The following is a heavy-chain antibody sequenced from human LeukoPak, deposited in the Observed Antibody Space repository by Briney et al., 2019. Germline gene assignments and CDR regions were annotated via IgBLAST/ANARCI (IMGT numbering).Heavy chain of an antibody. V-gene: IGHV4-59*01. J-gene: IGHJ3*02. CDR1: GGSISNYY. CDR3: ARVYGSGYDFRGAFDI. CDR2: IYYSGSS. Sequence: PSETLSLTCTVSGGSISNYYWSWIRQPPGKGLEWIGYIYYSGSSNYNPSLKSRVTISVDTSKNQFFLKLNSVTAADTAVYYCARVYGSGYDFRGAFDIWGQGTMVTVSS. D-gene: IGHD5-12*01.